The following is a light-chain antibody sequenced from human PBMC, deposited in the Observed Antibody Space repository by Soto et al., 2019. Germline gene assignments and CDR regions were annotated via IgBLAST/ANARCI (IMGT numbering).Light chain of an antibody. V-gene: IGKV1-5*01. CDR3: QQYNSYST. CDR1: QSISNH. Sequence: DIQMTQSPSSLSASVEDRVIITCRASQSISNHLNWYQQKPGKAPKLLIYDASSVESGVPSRFSGSGSDTEFTLTISSLQPDEFATYYCQQYNSYSTFGQGTKVDI. CDR2: DAS. J-gene: IGKJ1*01.